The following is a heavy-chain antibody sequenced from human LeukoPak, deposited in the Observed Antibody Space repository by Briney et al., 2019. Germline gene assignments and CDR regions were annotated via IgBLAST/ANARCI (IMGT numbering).Heavy chain of an antibody. J-gene: IGHJ4*02. D-gene: IGHD2/OR15-2a*01. CDR3: ARGEYGLFDY. CDR1: GGSISGGSYY. CDR2: IYYSGST. Sequence: SETLSLTCTVSGGSISGGSYYWSWIRQPPGKGLEWIGYIYYSGSTKYNLSLKSRVTISVDTYKNQLSLKLSSVTAADTAVYYCARGEYGLFDYWGQGTLVTDSS. V-gene: IGHV4-61*01.